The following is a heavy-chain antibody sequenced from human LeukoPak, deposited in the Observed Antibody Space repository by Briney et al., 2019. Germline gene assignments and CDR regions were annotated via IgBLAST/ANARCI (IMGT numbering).Heavy chain of an antibody. Sequence: GGSLRLSCAASGFTFSDYYMSWIRQAPGKGLEWVSSISSSSSYIYYADSVKGRFTISRDNAKNSLYLQMNSLRAEDTAVYYCARDPSIAVAGTTWYFDLWGRGTLVTVSS. J-gene: IGHJ2*01. V-gene: IGHV3-11*06. CDR3: ARDPSIAVAGTTWYFDL. CDR2: ISSSSSYI. CDR1: GFTFSDYY. D-gene: IGHD6-19*01.